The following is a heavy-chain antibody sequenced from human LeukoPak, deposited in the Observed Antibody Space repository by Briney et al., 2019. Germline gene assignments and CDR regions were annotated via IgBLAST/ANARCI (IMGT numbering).Heavy chain of an antibody. V-gene: IGHV3-23*01. J-gene: IGHJ3*02. CDR2: ISGSGGST. CDR1: GFTFSSYA. Sequence: PGGSLRLSCAASGFTFSSYAMTWVRQAPGKGLEWVSAISGSGGSTYYADSVKGRFTISRDNSKNTLYLQMSSLRVEDTAVYRCAKDYVGVIPDAFDIWGQGTMVTVSS. CDR3: AKDYVGVIPDAFDI. D-gene: IGHD2-8*01.